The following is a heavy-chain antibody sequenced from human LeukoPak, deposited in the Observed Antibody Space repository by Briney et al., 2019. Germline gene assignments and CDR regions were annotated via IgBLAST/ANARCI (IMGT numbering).Heavy chain of an antibody. D-gene: IGHD4-11*01. V-gene: IGHV3-66*01. J-gene: IGHJ4*02. CDR2: IFRGDGT. Sequence: PGGSLRLSCVASGFIVSTNYMSWVRQAPGKGLEWVAVIFRGDGTYHADSVKGRFTISRDTSKNTVYLHMNSLTAEDTAIYYCVKEVPGTTIYDWGQGILVNVSS. CDR1: GFIVSTNY. CDR3: VKEVPGTTIYD.